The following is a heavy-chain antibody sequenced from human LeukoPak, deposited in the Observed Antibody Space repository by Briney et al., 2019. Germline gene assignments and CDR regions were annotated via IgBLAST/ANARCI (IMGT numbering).Heavy chain of an antibody. CDR2: ISYDGSNK. J-gene: IGHJ4*02. D-gene: IGHD6-13*01. V-gene: IGHV3-30*18. CDR3: AKDKPQQLPDY. Sequence: GGSLRLSCAASGFTFSSYGMHWVRQAPGKGLELVAVISYDGSNKYYADSVKGRFTISRDNSKNTLYLQMNSLRAEDTAVYYCAKDKPQQLPDYWGQGTLVTVSS. CDR1: GFTFSSYG.